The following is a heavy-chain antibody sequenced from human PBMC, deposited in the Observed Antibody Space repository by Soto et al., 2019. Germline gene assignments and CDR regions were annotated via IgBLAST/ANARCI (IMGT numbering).Heavy chain of an antibody. CDR2: ISYDGSNK. J-gene: IGHJ4*02. V-gene: IGHV3-30-3*01. D-gene: IGHD5-18*01. Sequence: QVQLVESGGGVVQPGRSLRLSCAASGFTFSSYAMHWVRQAPGKGLEWVAVISYDGSNKYYADSVKGRFTISRDNSKNALYLQMNILRAEDTAVYYCARESGDGYATGFDYWGQGTLVTVS. CDR3: ARESGDGYATGFDY. CDR1: GFTFSSYA.